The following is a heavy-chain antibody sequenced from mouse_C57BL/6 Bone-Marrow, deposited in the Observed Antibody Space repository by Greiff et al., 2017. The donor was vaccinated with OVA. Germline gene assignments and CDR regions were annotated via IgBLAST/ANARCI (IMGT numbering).Heavy chain of an antibody. Sequence: VQGVESGAELVKPGASVKISCKASGYAFSSYWMNWVKQRPGKGLEWIGQIYPGDGDTNYNGKFKGKATLTADKSSSTAYMQLSSLTSEDSAVYFCARGPDGYHWYFDVWGTGTTVTVSS. D-gene: IGHD2-3*01. CDR2: IYPGDGDT. CDR3: ARGPDGYHWYFDV. V-gene: IGHV1-80*01. J-gene: IGHJ1*03. CDR1: GYAFSSYW.